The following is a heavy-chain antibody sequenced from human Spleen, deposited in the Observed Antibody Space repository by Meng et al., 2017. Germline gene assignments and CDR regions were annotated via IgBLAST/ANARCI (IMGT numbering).Heavy chain of an antibody. D-gene: IGHD6-19*01. V-gene: IGHV4-39*01. CDR3: VRSSGWVRTGFDP. CDR1: GGSISTSGYY. Sequence: QPQLQESGPGLVKPSEDLSLTCSVSGGSISTSGYYWGWIRQPPGKGLEWIGSIGHSGITYYTPSLKSRVTVSIDTSKSQFSLKLTSVTAADTAVYYCVRSSGWVRTGFDPWGQGTLVTVSS. CDR2: IGHSGIT. J-gene: IGHJ5*02.